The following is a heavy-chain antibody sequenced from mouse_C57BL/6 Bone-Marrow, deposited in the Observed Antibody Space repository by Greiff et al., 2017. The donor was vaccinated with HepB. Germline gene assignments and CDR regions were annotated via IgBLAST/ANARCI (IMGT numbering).Heavy chain of an antibody. V-gene: IGHV1-81*01. CDR1: GYTFTSYG. J-gene: IGHJ2*01. CDR3: AREGITTVGY. Sequence: QVHVKQSGAELARPGASVKLSCKASGYTFTSYGISWVKQRTGQGLEWIGEIYPRSGNTYYNEKFKGKATLTADKSSSTAYMELRSLTSEDSAVYFCAREGITTVGYWGQGTTLTVSS. D-gene: IGHD1-1*01. CDR2: IYPRSGNT.